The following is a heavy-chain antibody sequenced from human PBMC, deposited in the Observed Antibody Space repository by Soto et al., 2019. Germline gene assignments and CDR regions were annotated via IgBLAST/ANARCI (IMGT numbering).Heavy chain of an antibody. CDR2: VHYGGST. CDR1: GGSIGSHY. V-gene: IGHV4-59*11. CDR3: ARRDYSTSSLGPFDY. J-gene: IGHJ4*02. D-gene: IGHD6-6*01. Sequence: SETLSLTCGVSGGSIGSHYWSWIRQPPGGGLEWIGYVHYGGSTNYNPSLKSRVTMSVDTSKNQFYLNLISVTAADTALYFCARRDYSTSSLGPFDYWGQGILVTVSS.